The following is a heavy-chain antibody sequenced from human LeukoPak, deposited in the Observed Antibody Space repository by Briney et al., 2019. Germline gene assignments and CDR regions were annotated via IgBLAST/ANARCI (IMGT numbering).Heavy chain of an antibody. V-gene: IGHV4-59*11. Sequence: SETLSLTCTVSGGSISSHYWSWIRQPPGKGLEWIGYIYYSGNTNSNPSLKSRVTVSVDTSNNQFSLKLSSVTAADTAVYYCARSLNYYYDSSGSFDYWGQGTLVTVSS. CDR3: ARSLNYYYDSSGSFDY. CDR2: IYYSGNT. J-gene: IGHJ4*02. D-gene: IGHD3-22*01. CDR1: GGSISSHY.